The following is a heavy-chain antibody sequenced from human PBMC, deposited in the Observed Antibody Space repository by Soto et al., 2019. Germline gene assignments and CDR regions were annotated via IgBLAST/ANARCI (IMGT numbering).Heavy chain of an antibody. CDR3: ARDQERAPVGGNYYYIMDV. CDR1: GGTFSTSA. D-gene: IGHD2-2*01. Sequence: QVQVEQSGAEVKKPGSSVKVSCKTSGGTFSTSAISWVRQAPGQGLEWMGGIMPIFRTADYAQKFQGRVTITADESTNTAYLELNSLRSEDTAVYYCARDQERAPVGGNYYYIMDVWGQGTTVTVTS. J-gene: IGHJ6*02. V-gene: IGHV1-69*12. CDR2: IMPIFRTA.